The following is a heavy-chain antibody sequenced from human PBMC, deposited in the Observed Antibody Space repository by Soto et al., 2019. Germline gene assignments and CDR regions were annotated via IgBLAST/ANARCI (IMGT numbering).Heavy chain of an antibody. J-gene: IGHJ4*02. CDR2: IYYSGST. Sequence: PSETLSLTCTVSGGSISSGGYYWSWIRQHPGKGLEWIGYIYYSGSTYYNPPLKSRVTISVDTSKNQFSLKLSSVTAADTAVYYCARATITIFGVVIYWDYWGQGTLVPVSP. D-gene: IGHD3-3*01. V-gene: IGHV4-31*03. CDR1: GGSISSGGYY. CDR3: ARATITIFGVVIYWDY.